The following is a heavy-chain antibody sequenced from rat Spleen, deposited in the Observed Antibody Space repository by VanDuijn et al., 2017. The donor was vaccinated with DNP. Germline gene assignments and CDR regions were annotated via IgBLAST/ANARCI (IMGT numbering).Heavy chain of an antibody. V-gene: IGHV2-19*01. CDR1: GFSLTNYH. CDR3: TRENYGYAMDA. CDR2: MQSGGNT. D-gene: IGHD1-11*01. J-gene: IGHJ4*01. Sequence: QVQLKESGPGLVQPSQTLSLTCTVSGFSLTNYHVDWVRQPPGKGLEWMGRMQSGGNTDYNSALKSRLSISRDTPKRQVFLKMNSVQSEDTAIYFCTRENYGYAMDAWGQGTSVTVSS.